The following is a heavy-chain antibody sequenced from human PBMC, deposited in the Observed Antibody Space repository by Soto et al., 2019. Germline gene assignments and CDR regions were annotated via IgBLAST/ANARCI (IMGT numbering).Heavy chain of an antibody. J-gene: IGHJ6*02. CDR3: ARASSSWYEFYYYYYGMDV. CDR2: ISSSGSTI. V-gene: IGHV3-11*01. Sequence: HVQLVESGGGLVKPGGSLRLSCAASGFTFSDYYMSWIRQAPGKGLEWVSYISSSGSTIYYADSVKGRFTISRDNAKNSLYLQMNSLRAEDTAVYYCARASSSWYEFYYYYYGMDVWGQGTTVTVSS. CDR1: GFTFSDYY. D-gene: IGHD6-13*01.